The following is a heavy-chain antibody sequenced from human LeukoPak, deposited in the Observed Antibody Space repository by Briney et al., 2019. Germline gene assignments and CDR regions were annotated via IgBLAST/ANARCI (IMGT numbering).Heavy chain of an antibody. Sequence: SVKVSCKASGGTFSSYAISWVRQAPGQGLEWMGGIIPIFGTANYAQKLQGRVTITADESTSTAYMELSSLRSEDTAVYYCARDLWFKADYGADGYFDYWGQGTLVTVSS. V-gene: IGHV1-69*13. CDR1: GGTFSSYA. CDR2: IIPIFGTA. CDR3: ARDLWFKADYGADGYFDY. D-gene: IGHD4-17*01. J-gene: IGHJ4*02.